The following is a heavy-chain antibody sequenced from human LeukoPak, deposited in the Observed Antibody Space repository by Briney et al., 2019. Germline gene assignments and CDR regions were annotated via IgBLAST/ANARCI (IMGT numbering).Heavy chain of an antibody. J-gene: IGHJ4*02. D-gene: IGHD2-8*02. CDR1: GGSISSYY. V-gene: IGHV4-59*08. CDR2: IYYSGST. CDR3: ARQFWSFDY. Sequence: SETLSLTCTVSGGSISSYYWSWIRQPPGKGLEWIGYIYYSGSTNYNPSLKSRVTMSVDTSKNQFSLKLSSVTAADTAVYYCARQFWSFDYWGQGTLVTVSS.